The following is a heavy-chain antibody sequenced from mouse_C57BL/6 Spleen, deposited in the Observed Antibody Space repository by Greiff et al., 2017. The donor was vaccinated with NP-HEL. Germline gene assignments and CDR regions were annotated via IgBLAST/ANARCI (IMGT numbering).Heavy chain of an antibody. J-gene: IGHJ4*01. CDR2: ISSGGDYI. D-gene: IGHD2-4*01. Sequence: EVQLQESGEGLVKPGGSLKLSCAASGFTFSSYAMSWVRQTPEKRLEWVAYISSGGDYIYYADTVKGRFTISRDNARNTLYLQMSSLKSEDTAMYYCTREAYDYDGGDYAMDYWGQGTSVTVSS. CDR3: TREAYDYDGGDYAMDY. V-gene: IGHV5-9-1*02. CDR1: GFTFSSYA.